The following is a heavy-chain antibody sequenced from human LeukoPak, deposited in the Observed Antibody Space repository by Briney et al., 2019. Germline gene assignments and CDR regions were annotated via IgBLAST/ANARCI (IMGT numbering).Heavy chain of an antibody. CDR3: AMGDGYNYGY. D-gene: IGHD5-12*01. J-gene: IGHJ4*02. V-gene: IGHV4-59*01. CDR2: IYYSGST. Sequence: SETLSLTCAVYGGSFSGCYWSWIRQPPGKGLEWIGYIYYSGSTNYNPSLKSRVTISVDTSKNQFSLKLSSVTAADTAVYYCAMGDGYNYGYWGQGTLVTVSS. CDR1: GGSFSGCY.